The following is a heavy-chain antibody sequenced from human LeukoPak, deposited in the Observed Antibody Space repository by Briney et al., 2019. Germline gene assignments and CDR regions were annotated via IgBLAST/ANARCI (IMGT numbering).Heavy chain of an antibody. CDR3: ARLDYDILTGYDTNFDY. D-gene: IGHD3-9*01. Sequence: SETLSLTCTVSGGSISSSSYYWGWIRQPPGKGLEWIGSIYYSGSTYYNPSLKSRVTISVDTSKNQFSLKLSSVTAADTAVYYCARLDYDILTGYDTNFDYWGQGTLVTVSS. J-gene: IGHJ4*02. CDR1: GGSISSSSYY. V-gene: IGHV4-39*01. CDR2: IYYSGST.